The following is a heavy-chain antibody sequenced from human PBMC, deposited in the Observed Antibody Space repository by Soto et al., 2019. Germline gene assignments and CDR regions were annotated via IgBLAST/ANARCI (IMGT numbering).Heavy chain of an antibody. D-gene: IGHD3-22*01. J-gene: IGHJ6*04. CDR2: INHSGST. CDR1: GGSFSGYY. Sequence: SETLSLTCAVYGGSFSGYYWSWIRQPPGKGLEWIGEINHSGSTNYNPSLKSRVTISVDTSKNQFSLKLSSVTAADTAVYYCARPAGAGYYFSNVDVWGKGTTVTSPQ. CDR3: ARPAGAGYYFSNVDV. V-gene: IGHV4-34*01.